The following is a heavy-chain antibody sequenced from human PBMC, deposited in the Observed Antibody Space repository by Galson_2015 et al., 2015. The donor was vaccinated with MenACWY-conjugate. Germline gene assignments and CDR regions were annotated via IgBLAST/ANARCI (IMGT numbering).Heavy chain of an antibody. CDR3: ATHSSCWSRNESRSKLPHDY. D-gene: IGHD6-19*01. Sequence: SLRLSCAASGFTFSSYAMRWVRQAPGKGLEWVSAIRGSGGSTYYADSVKGRFTISRDNSKNTLSLQMNSLRAEDTAVYYCATHSSCWSRNESRSKLPHDYWGQGTLVTVSS. CDR2: IRGSGGST. V-gene: IGHV3-23*01. J-gene: IGHJ4*02. CDR1: GFTFSSYA.